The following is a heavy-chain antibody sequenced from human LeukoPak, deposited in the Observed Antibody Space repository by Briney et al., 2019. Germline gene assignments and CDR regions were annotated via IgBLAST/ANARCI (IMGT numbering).Heavy chain of an antibody. CDR3: ARDCSGGSCYYNMDY. J-gene: IGHJ4*02. D-gene: IGHD2-15*01. CDR1: GYTFTGDY. V-gene: IGHV1-2*02. Sequence: ASVKVSCKASGYTFTGDYMHWVRQAPGQGLEWMGWINPNSGGTNYAQKFQGRVTMTSDTSISTAYMELSRLRSDDTAVYYCARDCSGGSCYYNMDYWGQGTLVTVSS. CDR2: INPNSGGT.